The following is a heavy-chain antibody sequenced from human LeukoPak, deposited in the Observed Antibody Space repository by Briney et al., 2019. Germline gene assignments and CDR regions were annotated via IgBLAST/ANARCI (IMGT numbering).Heavy chain of an antibody. CDR2: IWPGDSDT. J-gene: IGHJ4*02. V-gene: IGHV5-51*01. CDR3: ARHVRPYSSSWYLDY. Sequence: GESLKISCKGSGYNFTTRWIGWVRQMPGKGLEWMGIIWPGDSDTRYSPSFQGQVTISADKSLRTAYLQWSSLNASDTAMYYCARHVRPYSSSWYLDYWAQGILVTVSS. D-gene: IGHD6-13*01. CDR1: GYNFTTRW.